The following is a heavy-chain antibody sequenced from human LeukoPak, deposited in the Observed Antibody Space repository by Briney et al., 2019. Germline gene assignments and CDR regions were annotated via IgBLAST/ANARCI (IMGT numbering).Heavy chain of an antibody. Sequence: GGSLRLSCAASGFTFSSYIMSWGRQAPGKGLEWGSSITTISTYISYADSVNGRFTISRDNAKNSLYLQMNSLRAEDTAVYYCARGKYSSGWFDYWGQGTLVTVSS. CDR3: ARGKYSSGWFDY. CDR2: ITTISTYI. J-gene: IGHJ4*02. V-gene: IGHV3-21*01. CDR1: GFTFSSYI. D-gene: IGHD6-19*01.